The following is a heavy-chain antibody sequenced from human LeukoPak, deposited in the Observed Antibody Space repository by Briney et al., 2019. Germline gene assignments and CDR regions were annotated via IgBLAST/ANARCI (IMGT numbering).Heavy chain of an antibody. D-gene: IGHD2-8*01. J-gene: IGHJ4*02. V-gene: IGHV3-23*01. CDR3: ARSPPHNIVLMVYATLTYFDY. CDR1: GFTFSSYA. Sequence: PGGSLRLSCAASGFTFSSYAMSWVRQAPGKGLEWVSAISGSGGSTYYADSVKGRFTISRDNSKNTLYLQMNSLRAEDTAVYYCARSPPHNIVLMVYATLTYFDYWGQGTLVTVSS. CDR2: ISGSGGST.